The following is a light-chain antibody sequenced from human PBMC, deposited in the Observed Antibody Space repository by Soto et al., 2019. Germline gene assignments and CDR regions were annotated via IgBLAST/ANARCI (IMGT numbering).Light chain of an antibody. CDR2: GNS. CDR1: SSNIGAGYD. Sequence: QSALTQPPSVSGAPGQRVTFSCTGSSSNIGAGYDVHWYQQLPGTAPKLLIYGNSNRPSGVPDRISGSKSGTSASLVITGLQAEDEADYYCQSYDSSLSGSRVFGGGTQLTVL. V-gene: IGLV1-40*01. J-gene: IGLJ3*02. CDR3: QSYDSSLSGSRV.